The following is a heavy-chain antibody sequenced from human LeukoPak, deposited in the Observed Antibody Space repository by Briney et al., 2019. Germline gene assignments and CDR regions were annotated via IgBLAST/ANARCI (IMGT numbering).Heavy chain of an antibody. J-gene: IGHJ4*02. V-gene: IGHV3-53*01. CDR3: ARGANGSGSYYGGEFDY. Sequence: GGSLRLSCAASGFTFSNAWMSWVRQAPGKGLEWVSVIYSGGSTYYADSVKGRFTISRDNSKNTLYLQMNSLRAEDTAVYYCARGANGSGSYYGGEFDYWGQGTLVTVSS. CDR2: IYSGGST. D-gene: IGHD3-10*01. CDR1: GFTFSNAW.